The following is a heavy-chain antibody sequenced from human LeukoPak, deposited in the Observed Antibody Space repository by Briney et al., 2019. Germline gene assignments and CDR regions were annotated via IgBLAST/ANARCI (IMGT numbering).Heavy chain of an antibody. CDR3: ARALPHCNWFDP. Sequence: PSETLSLTCTVSGGSISRYYWSWIRQPPGKGLEWIGYIYYSGSTNCNPSLKSRVTISVDTSKNQFSLKLSSVTAADTAVYYCARALPHCNWFDPWGQGTLVTVSS. J-gene: IGHJ5*02. CDR1: GGSISRYY. CDR2: IYYSGST. V-gene: IGHV4-59*01.